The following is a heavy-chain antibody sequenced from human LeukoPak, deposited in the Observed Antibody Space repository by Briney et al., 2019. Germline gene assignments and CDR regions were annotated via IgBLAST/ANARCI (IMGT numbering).Heavy chain of an antibody. CDR1: GGSISSYY. J-gene: IGHJ4*02. Sequence: SETLSLTCTVSGGSISSYYWSWIRQPPGKGLEWIGEINHSGSTNYNPSLKSRVTISVDTSKNQFSLKLSSVTAADTAVYYCARASIAVAGTNDYWGQGTLVTVSS. CDR3: ARASIAVAGTNDY. CDR2: INHSGST. V-gene: IGHV4-34*01. D-gene: IGHD6-19*01.